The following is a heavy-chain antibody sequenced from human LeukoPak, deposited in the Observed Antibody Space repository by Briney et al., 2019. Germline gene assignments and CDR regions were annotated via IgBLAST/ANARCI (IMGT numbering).Heavy chain of an antibody. J-gene: IGHJ4*02. D-gene: IGHD3-10*01. CDR2: ISSSSSYI. V-gene: IGHV3-21*01. Sequence: PGGSLRLSCAASGFTFSSSAMSWVRQAPGKGLEWVSSISSSSSYIYYADSVKGRFTISRDNAKNSLYLQMNSLRAEDTAVYYCARGDITMVRGVIITGYFDYWGQGTLVTVSS. CDR1: GFTFSSSA. CDR3: ARGDITMVRGVIITGYFDY.